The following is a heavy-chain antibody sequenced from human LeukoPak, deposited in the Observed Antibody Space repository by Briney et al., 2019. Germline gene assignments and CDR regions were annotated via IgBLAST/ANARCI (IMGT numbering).Heavy chain of an antibody. J-gene: IGHJ5*02. D-gene: IGHD4-11*01. V-gene: IGHV3-11*03. Sequence: PGGSLRRSCAASGFIFSDYYMSWMRQAPGKGLEWLSYIDGSSSRTNYADSVKGRFTISRDNVKNSLYLQMNSLRAEDTAVYFCARRGTDYCTPSSCHPNWFAPWGQGTQVTVSS. CDR2: IDGSSSRT. CDR1: GFIFSDYY. CDR3: ARRGTDYCTPSSCHPNWFAP.